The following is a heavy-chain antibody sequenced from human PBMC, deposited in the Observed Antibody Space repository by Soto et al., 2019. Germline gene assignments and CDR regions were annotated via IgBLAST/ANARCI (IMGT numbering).Heavy chain of an antibody. CDR3: LRDAVSWCGDLSPGNWSDP. V-gene: IGHV1-18*01. D-gene: IGHD3-10*01. CDR1: GYTFTSYG. J-gene: IGHJ5*02. CDR2: ISAYNGNT. Sequence: QVQLVQSGAEVKKPGASVKVSCKASGYTFTSYGISWVRQAPGQGLEWMGWISAYNGNTNYAQKLQGKVTMTTDTSTSTAYMERRRLRTDHTAVSYCLRDAVSWCGDLSPGNWSDPRGQGTLVTVST.